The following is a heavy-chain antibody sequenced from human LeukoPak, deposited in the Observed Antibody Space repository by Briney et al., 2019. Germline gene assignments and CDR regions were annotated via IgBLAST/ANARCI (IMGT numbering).Heavy chain of an antibody. V-gene: IGHV3-48*02. Sequence: PGGSLRLSCAASGFSFSNYWMNWVRQAPGKGLEWVSYISSGSGTIYYADSVKGRFTISRDNAKNSLYLQVNSLRDEDTAMYYCARDSSRRLPLDYWGQGTLVTVSS. J-gene: IGHJ4*02. CDR1: GFSFSNYW. CDR2: ISSGSGTI. CDR3: ARDSSRRLPLDY.